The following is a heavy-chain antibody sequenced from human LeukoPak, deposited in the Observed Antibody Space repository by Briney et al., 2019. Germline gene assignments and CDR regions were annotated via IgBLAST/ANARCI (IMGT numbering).Heavy chain of an antibody. D-gene: IGHD1-1*01. V-gene: IGHV6-1*01. J-gene: IGHJ4*02. Sequence: SQTLSLTCAISGDSVSSNSAAWNWIRQSPSRGLEWLGRTYYRSKWYNDYAVSVKSRITINPDTSKNQFSLKLSSVTAADTAVYYCARGYALGSRSLFDYWGQGTLVTVSS. CDR1: GDSVSSNSAA. CDR2: TYYRSKWYN. CDR3: ARGYALGSRSLFDY.